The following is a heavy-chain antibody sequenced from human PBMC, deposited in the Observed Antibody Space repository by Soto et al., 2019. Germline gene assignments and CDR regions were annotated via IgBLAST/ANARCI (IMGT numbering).Heavy chain of an antibody. CDR2: IWYDGSKK. V-gene: IGHV3-33*01. J-gene: IGHJ5*02. D-gene: IGHD1-1*01. Sequence: QVRLVESGGGVVQPGRSLRLSCTASGFTFTTYGMHWVRQAPGKGLEWVAVIWYDGSKKYYADSVKGRFTISRDNSKNSLYLQMISLRAEDTAVYYCAGDRGSRGPTVTWFDPWGQGTLVTVSS. CDR3: AGDRGSRGPTVTWFDP. CDR1: GFTFTTYG.